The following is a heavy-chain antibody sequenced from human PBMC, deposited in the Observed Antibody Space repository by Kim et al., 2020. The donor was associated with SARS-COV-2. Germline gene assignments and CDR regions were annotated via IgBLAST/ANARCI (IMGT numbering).Heavy chain of an antibody. J-gene: IGHJ5*02. D-gene: IGHD3-9*01. Sequence: SVKVSCKASGGTFSSYAISWVRQAPGQGLEWMGGIIPIFGTANYAQKFQGRVTITADESTSTAYMELSSLRSEDTAVYYCARAQHTPTYYDILTGYTNWFDPWGQGTLVTVSS. V-gene: IGHV1-69*13. CDR1: GGTFSSYA. CDR3: ARAQHTPTYYDILTGYTNWFDP. CDR2: IIPIFGTA.